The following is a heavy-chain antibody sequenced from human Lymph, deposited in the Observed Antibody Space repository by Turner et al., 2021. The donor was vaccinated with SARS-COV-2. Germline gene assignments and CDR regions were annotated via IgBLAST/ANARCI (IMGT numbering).Heavy chain of an antibody. CDR2: FDPEDGEI. V-gene: IGHV1-24*01. D-gene: IGHD2-15*01. CDR3: ATVLSTGSSCYYYGMDV. Sequence: QVQLVQSGAEVQKPGASVKVSCKVSGYTLTELSMHWVRQAPGKGLEWMGGFDPEDGEIIYAQKFQGRVTMTEETSTDTAYMELSSLRSEDTAVYYCATVLSTGSSCYYYGMDVWGQGTTVTVSS. CDR1: GYTLTELS. J-gene: IGHJ6*02.